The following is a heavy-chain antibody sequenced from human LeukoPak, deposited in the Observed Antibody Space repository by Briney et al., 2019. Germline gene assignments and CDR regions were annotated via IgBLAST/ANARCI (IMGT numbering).Heavy chain of an antibody. Sequence: KPSETLSLTCTVSGGSISSGSCYWSWIRQPAGKGLEWIGRIYTSGSTNYNPSLKSRVTISVDTSKNQFSLKLSSVTAADTAVYYCAGLRGEYSGSSNDYWGQGTLVTVSS. CDR2: IYTSGST. D-gene: IGHD1-26*01. J-gene: IGHJ4*02. CDR1: GGSISSGSCY. V-gene: IGHV4-61*02. CDR3: AGLRGEYSGSSNDY.